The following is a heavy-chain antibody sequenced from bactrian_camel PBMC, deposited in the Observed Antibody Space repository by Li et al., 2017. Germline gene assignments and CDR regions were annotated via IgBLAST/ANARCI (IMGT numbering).Heavy chain of an antibody. D-gene: IGHD3*01. CDR1: EYTNCLA. J-gene: IGHJ4*01. CDR2: IYRISASIT. V-gene: IGHV3S63*01. CDR3: AADLRPCSDGWYERLGFRY. Sequence: QVQLVESGGGSVQAGGSLRLSCAASEYTNCLAWYRQAPGKEREGVASIYRISASITYYADSVKGRFTVSKDNAKRVLYLQMNNLKLEDTAMYYCAADLRPCSDGWYERLGFRYSGQGTQVTVS.